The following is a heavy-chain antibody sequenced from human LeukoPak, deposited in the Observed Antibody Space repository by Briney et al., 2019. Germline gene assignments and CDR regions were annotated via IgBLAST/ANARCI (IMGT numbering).Heavy chain of an antibody. Sequence: GGSLRLSCAASGFTFSSHAMNWVRQAPGKGLESVSGINSGGGSTYYADSVKGRFTISRDNSKNTLYLQMNSLRGEDTAVYYCAKRLEVVATTIDYWGQGPLVTVSS. D-gene: IGHD5-12*01. CDR2: INSGGGST. J-gene: IGHJ4*02. CDR1: GFTFSSHA. V-gene: IGHV3-23*01. CDR3: AKRLEVVATTIDY.